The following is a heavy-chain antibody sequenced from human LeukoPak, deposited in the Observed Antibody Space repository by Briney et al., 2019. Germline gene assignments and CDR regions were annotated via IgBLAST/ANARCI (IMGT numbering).Heavy chain of an antibody. CDR2: INKAGSVK. CDR1: GFTFSSYW. D-gene: IGHD3-3*01. CDR3: ARLFRRRGVFWSGYNY. V-gene: IGHV3-7*01. J-gene: IGHJ4*02. Sequence: PGGSLRLSCAASGFTFSSYWMSWVRQAPGKGVEGWAGINKAGSVKYYVASVKGRFTISRDNAKNSLYLQMNSLRAEDTAGYYCARLFRRRGVFWSGYNYWGQGTLVTVSS.